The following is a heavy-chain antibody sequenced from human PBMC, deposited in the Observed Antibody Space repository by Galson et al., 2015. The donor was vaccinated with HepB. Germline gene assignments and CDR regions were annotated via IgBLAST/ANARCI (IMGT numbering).Heavy chain of an antibody. CDR3: ARYSGYDWDADY. CDR1: GGSISSYY. V-gene: IGHV4-59*08. J-gene: IGHJ4*02. CDR2: IYYSGST. D-gene: IGHD5-12*01. Sequence: LSLTCTVSGGSISSYYWSWIRQPPGKGLEWIGYIYYSGSTNYNPSLKSRVTISVDTSKNQFSLKLSSVTAADTAVYYCARYSGYDWDADYWGQGTLVTVSS.